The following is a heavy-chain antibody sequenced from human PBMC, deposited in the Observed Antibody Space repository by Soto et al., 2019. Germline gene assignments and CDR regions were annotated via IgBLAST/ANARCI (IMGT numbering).Heavy chain of an antibody. CDR2: IYYSGST. Sequence: SETLSLTCTVFRGTISNYYWSWIRQPPGKGLEWIGYIYYSGSTNYNPSLKSRVTISVDTSKNQFSLKLSSVTAADTAVYYCARRLGRTFDYWGQGTLVTVSS. V-gene: IGHV4-59*08. D-gene: IGHD2-15*01. J-gene: IGHJ4*02. CDR3: ARRLGRTFDY. CDR1: RGTISNYY.